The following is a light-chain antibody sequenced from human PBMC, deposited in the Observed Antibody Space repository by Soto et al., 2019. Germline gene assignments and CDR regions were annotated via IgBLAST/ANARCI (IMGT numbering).Light chain of an antibody. CDR1: QTVSNY. CDR2: DAS. V-gene: IGKV3-11*01. CDR3: QQRSKSLT. J-gene: IGKJ4*01. Sequence: EIVLTQSPATLSLSPGERATLSCRASQTVSNYLGWYQQKPGQAPRLLIYDASNRVTGIPARFSGSGSGTDFTLTISSLEPEDFAVYYCQQRSKSLTFGGGTKVEIK.